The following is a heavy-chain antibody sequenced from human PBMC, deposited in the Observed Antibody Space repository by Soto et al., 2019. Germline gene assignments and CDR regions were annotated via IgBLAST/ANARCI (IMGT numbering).Heavy chain of an antibody. CDR2: IAYDGSRK. Sequence: QVQLVESGGGVVQPGRSLRVSCAASGFTFSRSAMHWVRQAPGKGLEWVAVIAYDGSRKYYAESVKGRFTISRDNSNNALDLKMNSLRTADTAVYYCARGGTYGEMDFDYWGQGTPVTVSS. J-gene: IGHJ4*02. V-gene: IGHV3-30*03. CDR3: ARGGTYGEMDFDY. D-gene: IGHD4-17*01. CDR1: GFTFSRSA.